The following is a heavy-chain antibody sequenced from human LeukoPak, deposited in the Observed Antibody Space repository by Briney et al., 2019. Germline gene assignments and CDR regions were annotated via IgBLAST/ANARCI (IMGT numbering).Heavy chain of an antibody. Sequence: SETLSLTCAVYGGSFSGYYWSWIRQPPGKGLEWIGEINHSGSTNYNPSLKSRVTISVDTSRNQFSLKLSSVTAADTAVYYCARHLLSRGYSYGYDYWGQGTLVTVSS. J-gene: IGHJ4*02. CDR3: ARHLLSRGYSYGYDY. V-gene: IGHV4-34*01. CDR2: INHSGST. D-gene: IGHD5-18*01. CDR1: GGSFSGYY.